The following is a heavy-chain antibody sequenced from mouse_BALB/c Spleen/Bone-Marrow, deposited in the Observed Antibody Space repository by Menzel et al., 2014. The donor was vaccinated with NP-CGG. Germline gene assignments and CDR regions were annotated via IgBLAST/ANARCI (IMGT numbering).Heavy chain of an antibody. Sequence: EVKLQESGPEPVKPGASVKISCKTSGYTFTDYTLHWVKQSHGKSLEWIGGVNPNIGGTTYNQKFKGKASLTVNKSSTTAYMELRSLTSEDSAVYYCARGRWYYWGQGTTLTVSS. CDR3: ARGRWYY. CDR1: GYTFTDYT. CDR2: VNPNIGGT. J-gene: IGHJ2*01. D-gene: IGHD2-3*01. V-gene: IGHV1-22*01.